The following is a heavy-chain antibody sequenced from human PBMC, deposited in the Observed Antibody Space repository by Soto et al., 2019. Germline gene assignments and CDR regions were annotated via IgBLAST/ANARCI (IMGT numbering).Heavy chain of an antibody. J-gene: IGHJ6*02. CDR3: AREFPMVRDAYYYYYGMDV. Sequence: PSETLSLTCTVSGDSISRGAYYWTWLRPHQVKGPEWIGYISNSGRTYYNPSLKSRLTISLDTSENQFSLRLTSVTAADTAVYYCAREFPMVRDAYYYYYGMDVWGQGTTVTVSS. CDR2: ISNSGRT. V-gene: IGHV4-31*03. CDR1: GDSISRGAYY. D-gene: IGHD3-10*01.